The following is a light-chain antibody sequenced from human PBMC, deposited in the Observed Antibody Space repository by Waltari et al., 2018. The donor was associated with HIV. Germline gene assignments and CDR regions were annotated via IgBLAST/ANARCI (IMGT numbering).Light chain of an antibody. V-gene: IGLV1-40*01. CDR1: RYNIGAGYH. CDR2: GNS. CDR3: QSHDSSLSGYV. Sequence: QSVLTQPPSVSGAPGQSVTIPCTGSRYNIGAGYHVHWYHQLTGTPPKLLIYGNSNRPSGVPDRFSGSKSGTSASLAITGLQAEDEADYHCQSHDSSLSGYVFGTGTKVTVL. J-gene: IGLJ1*01.